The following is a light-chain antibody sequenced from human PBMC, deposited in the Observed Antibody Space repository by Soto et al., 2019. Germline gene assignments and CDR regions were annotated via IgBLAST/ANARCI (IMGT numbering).Light chain of an antibody. CDR1: QSVSSN. V-gene: IGKV3-11*01. CDR3: QQRSNWPSIT. Sequence: EIVMTQSPATLCVSPGERATLSCRASQSVSSNLAWYQQKPGQAPRLLIYDASNRATGIPARFSGSGSGTDFTLTIRSLEPEDFAVYYCQQRSNWPSITFGQGTRLEI. J-gene: IGKJ5*01. CDR2: DAS.